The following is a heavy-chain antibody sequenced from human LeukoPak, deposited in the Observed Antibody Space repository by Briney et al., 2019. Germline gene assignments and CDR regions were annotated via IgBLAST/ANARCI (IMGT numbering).Heavy chain of an antibody. CDR3: ARGRSSGWYLPYYFDY. Sequence: PGGSLRLSCAASGFTFSNYWMSWVRQAPGKGLEWVANIKQDGSEKYYVDSVKGRFTISRDNAKNSLYLQMNSLRAEDTAVYYCARGRSSGWYLPYYFDYWGQGTLVTVSS. D-gene: IGHD6-19*01. CDR2: IKQDGSEK. J-gene: IGHJ4*02. CDR1: GFTFSNYW. V-gene: IGHV3-7*01.